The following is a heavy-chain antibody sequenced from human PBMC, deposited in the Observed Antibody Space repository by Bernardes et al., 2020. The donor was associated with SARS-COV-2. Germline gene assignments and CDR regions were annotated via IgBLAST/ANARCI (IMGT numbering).Heavy chain of an antibody. Sequence: GGSMSLSCATSGFTFSTYILHWARQARGKVLEWVAVSTYDGTNKYYADSVKGRFTISRDNSKNTLYLQMDSLRVEDTAVYYCARGGMAVAGMGSSVDYWGQGTLVTVSS. D-gene: IGHD6-19*01. J-gene: IGHJ4*02. CDR2: STYDGTNK. CDR3: ARGGMAVAGMGSSVDY. CDR1: GFTFSTYI. V-gene: IGHV3-30-3*01.